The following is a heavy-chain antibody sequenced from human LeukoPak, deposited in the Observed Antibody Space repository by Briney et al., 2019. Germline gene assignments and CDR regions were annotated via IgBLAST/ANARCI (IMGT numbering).Heavy chain of an antibody. D-gene: IGHD3-10*01. CDR3: ARGLNGGYGLGSWIRDY. V-gene: IGHV1-8*01. CDR1: GYTFTRYD. J-gene: IGHJ4*02. Sequence: GASVKVSCKASGYTFTRYDFNWVRQATGQGVDWMGWMNPNSGNTGYALKFQGRVTMTRNTSTSTASMELSSLRSEDTAVYYCARGLNGGYGLGSWIRDYWGQGTLVTVSS. CDR2: MNPNSGNT.